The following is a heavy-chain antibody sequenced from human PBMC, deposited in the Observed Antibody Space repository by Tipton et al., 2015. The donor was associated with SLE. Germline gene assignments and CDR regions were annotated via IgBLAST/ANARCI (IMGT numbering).Heavy chain of an antibody. CDR2: IDNNGDT. CDR1: GGSVSSYY. V-gene: IGHV4-59*02. Sequence: TLSLTCTVSGGSVSSYYWSWIRQPPGKGLEWIGQIDNNGDTNYNPSHKSRVTISVDMSRNQFSLRLATVTAADTALYYCSRGEMDVFDISGQGTVVSVSS. J-gene: IGHJ3*02. CDR3: SRGEMDVFDI.